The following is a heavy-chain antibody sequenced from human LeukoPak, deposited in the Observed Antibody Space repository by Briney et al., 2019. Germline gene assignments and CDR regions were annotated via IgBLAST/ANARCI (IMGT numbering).Heavy chain of an antibody. J-gene: IGHJ4*02. V-gene: IGHV3-7*01. Sequence: PRGSLRVSCAAPGFTFSIFWMTWGRQPPGKGLKWVSPIKQDGSEKYYVDSVKGRFTISRDNAKDSLYLQMNRLRIEDTAVYYCATVKMRPGSSETTGGVEDNWGQGTLVTVSS. D-gene: IGHD1-1*01. CDR2: IKQDGSEK. CDR3: ATVKMRPGSSETTGGVEDN. CDR1: GFTFSIFW.